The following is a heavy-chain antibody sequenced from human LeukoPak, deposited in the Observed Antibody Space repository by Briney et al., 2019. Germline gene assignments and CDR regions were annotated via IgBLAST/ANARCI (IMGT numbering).Heavy chain of an antibody. CDR2: ISYDGSNK. CDR1: GFTFSSYG. J-gene: IGHJ4*02. D-gene: IGHD2-21*02. V-gene: IGHV3-30*18. Sequence: PGRSLRLSCAASGFTFSSYGRHWVRQAPGKGLEWVAVISYDGSNKYYADSVKGRFTISRDNSKNTLYLQMNSLRAEDTAVYYCAKVIGTGYCGGDCYLDYWGQGTLVTVSS. CDR3: AKVIGTGYCGGDCYLDY.